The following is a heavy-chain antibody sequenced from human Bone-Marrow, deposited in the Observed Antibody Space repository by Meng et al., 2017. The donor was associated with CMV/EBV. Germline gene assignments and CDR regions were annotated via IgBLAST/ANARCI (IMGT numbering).Heavy chain of an antibody. J-gene: IGHJ3*02. Sequence: GESLKIYCAASGFTVSSNYMSWVRQAPGKGLEWVSVIYSGGSTYYADSVKGRFTISRDNSKNTLYLQMNSLRAEDTAVYYCARVWVLLHDAFDIWGQGTMVTGSS. CDR3: ARVWVLLHDAFDI. CDR1: GFTVSSNY. V-gene: IGHV3-53*01. CDR2: IYSGGST. D-gene: IGHD1-26*01.